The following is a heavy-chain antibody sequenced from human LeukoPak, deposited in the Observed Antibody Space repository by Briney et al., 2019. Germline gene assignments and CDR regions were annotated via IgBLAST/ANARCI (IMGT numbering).Heavy chain of an antibody. Sequence: GGSLRLSCAASGFTFSSYWMSWVRQAPGKGLEWVANIKQDGSEKYYVDSVKGRFTISRDNAKNSLYLQMNSLRAEDTAVYYCARVPVGLWFGELFPKGLDYWGQGTLVTVSS. D-gene: IGHD3-10*01. J-gene: IGHJ4*02. CDR1: GFTFSSYW. CDR3: ARVPVGLWFGELFPKGLDY. V-gene: IGHV3-7*04. CDR2: IKQDGSEK.